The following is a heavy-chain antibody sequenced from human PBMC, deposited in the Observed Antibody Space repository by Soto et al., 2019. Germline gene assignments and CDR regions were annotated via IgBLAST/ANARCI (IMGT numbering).Heavy chain of an antibody. V-gene: IGHV1-2*04. J-gene: IGHJ5*02. CDR2: INPNSGGT. CDR1: GYTFTGYY. CDR3: ARELGGSPNWFDP. D-gene: IGHD1-26*01. Sequence: ASVKVSCKACGYTFTGYYMHWVRQAPGQGLEWMGWINPNSGGTNYAQKFQGWVTMTRDTSISTAYMELSRLRSDDTAVYYCARELGGSPNWFDPWGQGTLVTVSS.